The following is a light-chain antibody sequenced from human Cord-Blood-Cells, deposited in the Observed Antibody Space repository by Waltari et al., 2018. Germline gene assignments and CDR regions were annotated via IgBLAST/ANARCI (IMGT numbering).Light chain of an antibody. J-gene: IGKJ1*01. Sequence: DIQMTQSPSTLSASVGDRVTITCRASQSSSSWLAWYQQKPGKAPKLLIYKAYSLESGVPSRFSGSGSGTEFTLTISSLQPDDFATYYCQQYNSYSGTFGQGTKVEIK. V-gene: IGKV1-5*03. CDR1: QSSSSW. CDR2: KAY. CDR3: QQYNSYSGT.